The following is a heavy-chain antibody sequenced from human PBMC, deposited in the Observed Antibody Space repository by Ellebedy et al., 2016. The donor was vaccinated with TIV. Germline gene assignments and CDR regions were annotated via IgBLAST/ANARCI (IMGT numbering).Heavy chain of an antibody. J-gene: IGHJ5*02. CDR1: GFTFTTYA. CDR2: IKEDGSEK. D-gene: IGHD1-1*01. V-gene: IGHV3-7*02. CDR3: ARISAATGTPNNCFNP. Sequence: GESLKISXAASGFTFTTYAMSWVRQAPGKGLEWVANIKEDGSEKYYVDSVKGRFTISRDNAKNSLYLQMNSLRAEDTAVYFCARISAATGTPNNCFNPWGQGTLVTVSS.